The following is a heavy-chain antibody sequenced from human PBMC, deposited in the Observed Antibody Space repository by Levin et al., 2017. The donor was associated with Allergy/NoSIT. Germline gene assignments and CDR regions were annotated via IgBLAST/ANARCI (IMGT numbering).Heavy chain of an antibody. CDR1: GFTFSSYD. CDR3: ARQFGSSPGYYYMDV. J-gene: IGHJ6*03. D-gene: IGHD6-6*01. V-gene: IGHV3-13*01. Sequence: GESLKISCAASGFTFSSYDMHWVRQATGKGLEWVSAIGTAGDTYYPGSVKGRFTISRENAKNSLYLQMNSLRAGDTAVYYCARQFGSSPGYYYMDVWGKGTTVTVSS. CDR2: IGTAGDT.